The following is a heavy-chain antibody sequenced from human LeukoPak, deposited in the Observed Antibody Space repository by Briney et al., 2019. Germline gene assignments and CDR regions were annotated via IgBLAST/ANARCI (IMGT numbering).Heavy chain of an antibody. V-gene: IGHV3-21*01. Sequence: GGSLRLSCAASGFTFSSYSMNWVRQAPGKGLEWVSSISSSSSYIYYADSVKGRFTISRDNAKNSLYLQMNSLRAEDTAVYYCARSGYSKGDFQHWGQGTLVTVS. CDR3: ARSGYSKGDFQH. CDR1: GFTFSSYS. D-gene: IGHD4-11*01. CDR2: ISSSSSYI. J-gene: IGHJ1*01.